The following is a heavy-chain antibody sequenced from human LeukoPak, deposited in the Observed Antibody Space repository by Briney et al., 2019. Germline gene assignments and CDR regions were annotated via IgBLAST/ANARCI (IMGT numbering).Heavy chain of an antibody. CDR3: ASGPYYGSGSSVDY. J-gene: IGHJ4*02. CDR1: GYSFTSYW. V-gene: IGHV5-51*01. D-gene: IGHD3-10*01. CDR2: IDT. Sequence: GESLKISCKGSGYSFTSYWIGWVRQMPGKGLEWMGIIDTRYSPSFQGQVTISADKSIGTAYLQWSSLKASDTAMYYCASGPYYGSGSSVDYWGQGTLVTVSS.